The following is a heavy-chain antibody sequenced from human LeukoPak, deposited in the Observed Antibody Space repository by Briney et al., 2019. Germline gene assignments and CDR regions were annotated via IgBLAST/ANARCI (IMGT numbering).Heavy chain of an antibody. CDR3: AKGYTVSSDDYGDPSDY. V-gene: IGHV3-23*01. CDR1: GFTFSSYA. D-gene: IGHD4-17*01. J-gene: IGHJ4*02. CDR2: ISGSGGST. Sequence: PGGSLRLSCAASGFTFSSYAMSWVRQAPGKGLEWVSAISGSGGSTYYADSVKGLFTISRDNSKNTLYLQMNSLRAEDTAVYYCAKGYTVSSDDYGDPSDYWGQGTLVTVSS.